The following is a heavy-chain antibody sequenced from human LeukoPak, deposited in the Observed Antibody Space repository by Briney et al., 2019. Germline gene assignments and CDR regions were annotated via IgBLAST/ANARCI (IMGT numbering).Heavy chain of an antibody. V-gene: IGHV4-34*01. D-gene: IGHD5-18*01. Sequence: TSETLSLTCAVYGGSFSGYYWSWIRQPPGKGLEWIGEINHSGSTNYNPSLMSRVTISVDTTKNQFSLKLSSVTAADTAVYYCARGRGYSYGRVLNDYWGQGTLVTVSS. CDR2: INHSGST. CDR1: GGSFSGYY. CDR3: ARGRGYSYGRVLNDY. J-gene: IGHJ4*02.